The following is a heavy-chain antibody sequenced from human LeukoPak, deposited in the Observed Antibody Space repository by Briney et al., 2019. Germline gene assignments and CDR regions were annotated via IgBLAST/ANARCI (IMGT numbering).Heavy chain of an antibody. V-gene: IGHV3-30*03. Sequence: PGGSLRLSCAASGFSFSSYGMNWVRQAPGKGLEWVAVISYDGSNKFYVDSVKCRFIISRDNSKNTMYLQMNSLRAEDTAVYYCARDSNFDYWGQGTLVTVSS. J-gene: IGHJ4*02. CDR1: GFSFSSYG. CDR2: ISYDGSNK. CDR3: ARDSNFDY.